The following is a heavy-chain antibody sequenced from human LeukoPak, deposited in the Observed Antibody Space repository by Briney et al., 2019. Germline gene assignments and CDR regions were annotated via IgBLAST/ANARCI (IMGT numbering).Heavy chain of an antibody. CDR3: AKGVTMIVVVHDAFDI. V-gene: IGHV3-23*01. CDR1: GYTFSSNA. CDR2: ISGSGGST. Sequence: GGSLRLSCAASGYTFSSNAMSWVRQAPGKGLEWVSAISGSGGSTYYADSVKGRFTISRDNSKNTLYLQMNSLRAEDTAVYYCAKGVTMIVVVHDAFDIWGQGPMVTVSS. D-gene: IGHD3-22*01. J-gene: IGHJ3*02.